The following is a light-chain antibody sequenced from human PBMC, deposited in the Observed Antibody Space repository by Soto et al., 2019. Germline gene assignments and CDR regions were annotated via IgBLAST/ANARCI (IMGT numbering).Light chain of an antibody. CDR3: QQYNNWPWT. Sequence: EIVLTQSPGTLSLSPGERATLSCRASQSVSNNYLAWYQQKPGQAPRLLIYSASTRATGIPARFSGSGSGTEFTLAISSLQSEDCAVYYCQQYNNWPWTFGQGTKVDIK. J-gene: IGKJ1*01. CDR2: SAS. V-gene: IGKV3-15*01. CDR1: QSVSNN.